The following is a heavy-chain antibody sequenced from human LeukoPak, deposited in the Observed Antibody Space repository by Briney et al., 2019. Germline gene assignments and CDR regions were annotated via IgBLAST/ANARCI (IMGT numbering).Heavy chain of an antibody. Sequence: GGSLRLSCAASGFTFSSYGMHWVRQAPGKGPEWVTFIRYDGSNKYYADSVKGRFTISRDNSKNTLYLQMNSLRAEDTAVYYCAKEVSLADIVVVPAAIPPFDYWGQGTLVTVSS. CDR1: GFTFSSYG. V-gene: IGHV3-30*02. CDR2: IRYDGSNK. CDR3: AKEVSLADIVVVPAAIPPFDY. D-gene: IGHD2-2*02. J-gene: IGHJ4*02.